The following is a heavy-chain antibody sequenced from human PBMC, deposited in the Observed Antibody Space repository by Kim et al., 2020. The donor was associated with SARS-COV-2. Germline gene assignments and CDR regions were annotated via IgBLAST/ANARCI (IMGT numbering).Heavy chain of an antibody. J-gene: IGHJ4*02. V-gene: IGHV3-48*02. D-gene: IGHD3-22*01. CDR3: ARDNRWLALLSRYYFDY. Sequence: KGRFTISRENSKNSLYLQMNSLRDEDTAVYYCARDNRWLALLSRYYFDYWGQGTLVTVSS.